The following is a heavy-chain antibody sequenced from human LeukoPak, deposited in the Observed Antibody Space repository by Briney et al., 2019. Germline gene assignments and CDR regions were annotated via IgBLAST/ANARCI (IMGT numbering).Heavy chain of an antibody. D-gene: IGHD3-22*01. J-gene: IGHJ4*02. CDR3: AREPYYYDSSGSWGPGYFDY. CDR2: ISYDGSNK. Sequence: PGGSLRLSCAASGFTFSSYAMHWVRQAPGKGLEWVAVISYDGSNKYYADSVKGRFTISRDNSKNTLYLQMNSLRAEDTAVYYCAREPYYYDSSGSWGPGYFDYWGQGTLVTVSS. CDR1: GFTFSSYA. V-gene: IGHV3-30-3*01.